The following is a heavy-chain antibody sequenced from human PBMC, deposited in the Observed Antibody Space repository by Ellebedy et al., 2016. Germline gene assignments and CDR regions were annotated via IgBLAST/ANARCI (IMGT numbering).Heavy chain of an antibody. CDR3: ATGIYEDGVVIITRFDAFDI. J-gene: IGHJ3*02. D-gene: IGHD3-22*01. CDR2: INAGNGNT. CDR1: GYTFTSYA. Sequence: ASVKVSCKASGYTFTSYAMHWVRQAPGQRLEWMGWINAGNGNTEYSQKFQGRVTITRDTSASTAYMELSSLRSEDTAVYYCATGIYEDGVVIITRFDAFDIWGQGTMVTVSS. V-gene: IGHV1-3*01.